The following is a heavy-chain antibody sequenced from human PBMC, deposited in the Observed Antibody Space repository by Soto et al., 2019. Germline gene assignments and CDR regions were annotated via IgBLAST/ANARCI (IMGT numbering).Heavy chain of an antibody. Sequence: PGGSLRLSCAASGFTFSSYAMSWVRQAPGKGLEWVSAISGSGGSTYYADSVKGRFTISRDNSKNTLYLQMNSLRAEDTAVYYCANPIAARPSYYYYYGMDVWGQGTTVTVSS. J-gene: IGHJ6*02. CDR3: ANPIAARPSYYYYYGMDV. CDR2: ISGSGGST. CDR1: GFTFSSYA. V-gene: IGHV3-23*01. D-gene: IGHD6-6*01.